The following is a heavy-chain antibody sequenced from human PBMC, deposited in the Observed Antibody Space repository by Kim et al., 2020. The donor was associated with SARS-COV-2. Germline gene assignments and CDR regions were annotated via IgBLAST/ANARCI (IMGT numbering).Heavy chain of an antibody. D-gene: IGHD6-13*01. J-gene: IGHJ4*02. CDR3: ANRASSSWWHDY. V-gene: IGHV3-53*01. Sequence: YYADSVESRLTISRNNTKNTLYLQMNSLPADDTAVYYCANRASSSWWHDYWGQGTLVTVSS.